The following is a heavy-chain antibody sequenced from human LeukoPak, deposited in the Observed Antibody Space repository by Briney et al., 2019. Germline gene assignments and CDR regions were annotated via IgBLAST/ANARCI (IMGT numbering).Heavy chain of an antibody. D-gene: IGHD6-19*01. Sequence: ASVKVSCKASGYTFTSYGISWVRQAPGQGLEWMGWISAYNGNTNYAQKLQGRVTMTTDTSTSTAYMELRSLRSDDTAVYYCAREDLGPASSSGWYGLGAFDIWGQGTMVTVSS. CDR3: AREDLGPASSSGWYGLGAFDI. J-gene: IGHJ3*02. V-gene: IGHV1-18*04. CDR1: GYTFTSYG. CDR2: ISAYNGNT.